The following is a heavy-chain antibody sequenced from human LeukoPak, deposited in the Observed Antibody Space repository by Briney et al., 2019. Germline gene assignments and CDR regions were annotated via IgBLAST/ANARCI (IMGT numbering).Heavy chain of an antibody. CDR1: GYTFTSYG. CDR3: ARSPYYYDSSGYYHC. V-gene: IGHV1-18*01. D-gene: IGHD3-22*01. Sequence: ASVKVSCKASGYTFTSYGISWVRQAPGQGLEWMGWISAYNGNTNYAQKLQGRVTMTTDTSTSTAYMELRSLRSDDTAVYYCARSPYYYDSSGYYHCWGQGTLVTVSS. CDR2: ISAYNGNT. J-gene: IGHJ4*02.